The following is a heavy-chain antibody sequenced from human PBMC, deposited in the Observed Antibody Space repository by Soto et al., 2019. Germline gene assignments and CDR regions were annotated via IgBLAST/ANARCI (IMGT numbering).Heavy chain of an antibody. Sequence: GGSLRLSCAASGFTFSSYGMHWVRQAPGKGLEWVAVISYDGSNKYYADSVKGRFTISRDNSKNTLYLQMNSLRAEDTAVYYCAKDRSGGDIGYYGMDVWGQGTTVTVSS. V-gene: IGHV3-30*18. CDR2: ISYDGSNK. CDR3: AKDRSGGDIGYYGMDV. J-gene: IGHJ6*02. D-gene: IGHD2-21*01. CDR1: GFTFSSYG.